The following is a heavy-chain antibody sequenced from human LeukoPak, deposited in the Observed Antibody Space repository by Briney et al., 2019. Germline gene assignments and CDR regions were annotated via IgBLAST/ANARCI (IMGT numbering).Heavy chain of an antibody. Sequence: ASVKVSCKASGYTFTSYDINWVRQATGQGLEWMGWMNPNSGNTGYAQKFQGRVTMTRNTSISTAYMELSSLRSEDTAVYYCARGDYCSSTSCYTDYSMDVWGQGTTVTVSS. CDR1: GYTFTSYD. V-gene: IGHV1-8*01. J-gene: IGHJ6*02. D-gene: IGHD2-2*02. CDR3: ARGDYCSSTSCYTDYSMDV. CDR2: MNPNSGNT.